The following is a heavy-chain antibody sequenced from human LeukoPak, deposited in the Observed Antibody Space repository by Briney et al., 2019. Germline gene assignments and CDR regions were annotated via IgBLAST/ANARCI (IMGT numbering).Heavy chain of an antibody. CDR1: GGSFSAYY. Sequence: SETRSLTCAVYGGSFSAYYWTWIRQPPGKGLEWIGEINNSGSSNYNSSLRSRVTISGDTSYEQSSLRLSSVTAADTAVYYCAPRGDIEHSYVYGKWFDPWGQGTRVTVSS. CDR2: INNSGSS. J-gene: IGHJ5*02. D-gene: IGHD5-18*01. CDR3: APRGDIEHSYVYGKWFDP. V-gene: IGHV4-34*01.